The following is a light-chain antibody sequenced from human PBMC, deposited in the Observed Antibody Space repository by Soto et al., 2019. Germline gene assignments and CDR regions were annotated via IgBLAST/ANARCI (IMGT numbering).Light chain of an antibody. Sequence: DIQMTQSPSTLSASVGDRVTITCRASQSISSWLAWYQQKPGKATKLLIYKASSLESGVPSRFSGSGSGTEFTLTISSLQPDDFAPYYCQQYNSGGFSFGPGTNVDIK. V-gene: IGKV1-5*03. J-gene: IGKJ3*01. CDR1: QSISSW. CDR3: QQYNSGGFS. CDR2: KAS.